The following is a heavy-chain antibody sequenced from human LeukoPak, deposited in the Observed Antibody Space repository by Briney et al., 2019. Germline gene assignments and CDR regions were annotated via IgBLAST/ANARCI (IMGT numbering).Heavy chain of an antibody. D-gene: IGHD5-18*01. CDR2: ISGSGDNT. V-gene: IGHV3-23*01. Sequence: PGGSLRLSCAASGFSFNNYAMIWVRQAPGKGLEWVSAISGSGDNTYYAHSVKGRFTISRENSKNTLYLQMNSLRAEDTAVYYCAKEVGYTYGPIDYWGQGILVTVSS. J-gene: IGHJ4*02. CDR3: AKEVGYTYGPIDY. CDR1: GFSFNNYA.